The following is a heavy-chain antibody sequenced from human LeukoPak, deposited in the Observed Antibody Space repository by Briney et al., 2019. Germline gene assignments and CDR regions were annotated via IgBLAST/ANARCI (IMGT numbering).Heavy chain of an antibody. CDR2: TYYRSKWYN. CDR1: GDSVSSNSAA. CDR3: ARDGFWGVYAIDYYYYYYMDV. J-gene: IGHJ6*03. Sequence: SQTLSLTCAISGDSVSSNSAAWNWIRQSPSRGLEWLGRTYYRSKWYNDYAVSVKSRITINPDTSKNQFSLQLNSVTAADTAVYYCARDGFWGVYAIDYYYYYYMDVWGKGTTVTVSS. D-gene: IGHD2-8*01. V-gene: IGHV6-1*01.